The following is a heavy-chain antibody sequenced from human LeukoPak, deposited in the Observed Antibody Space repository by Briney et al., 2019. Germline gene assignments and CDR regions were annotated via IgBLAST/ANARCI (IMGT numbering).Heavy chain of an antibody. CDR3: VRLPGATRYNWFDP. CDR2: IYYSGST. J-gene: IGHJ5*02. Sequence: SETLSLTCTVSGGSISSSSYYWGWIRQPPGKGLEWIGSIYYSGSTYYNPSLKSRVTISVDTSKNQFSLKLSSVTAADTAVYYCVRLPGATRYNWFDPLGQGTLVTVSS. V-gene: IGHV4-39*01. D-gene: IGHD1-26*01. CDR1: GGSISSSSYY.